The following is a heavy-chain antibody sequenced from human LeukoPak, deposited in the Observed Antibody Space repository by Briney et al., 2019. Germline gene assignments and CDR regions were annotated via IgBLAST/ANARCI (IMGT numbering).Heavy chain of an antibody. J-gene: IGHJ5*02. D-gene: IGHD2-8*01. V-gene: IGHV3-48*03. CDR2: ISSSGSTI. CDR3: ARVKSVMGWFDP. Sequence: GGSLRLSCAASGFTFSSYEMNWVRQAPGKGLEWVSYISSSGSTIYYADSVKGRFTISRDNAKNSLYLQMNSLRAEDTAAYYCARVKSVMGWFDPWGQGTLVTVSS. CDR1: GFTFSSYE.